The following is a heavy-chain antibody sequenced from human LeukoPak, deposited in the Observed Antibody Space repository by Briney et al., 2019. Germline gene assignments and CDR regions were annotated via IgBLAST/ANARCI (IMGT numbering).Heavy chain of an antibody. V-gene: IGHV3-11*01. D-gene: IGHD1-1*01. J-gene: IGHJ4*02. Sequence: GGSLRLSCAASGFTFSDYYMSWICQAPGKGLEWVSYISSSGSTIYYADSVKGRFTISRDNSKNTLYLQLNSLRVEDTAVYYCVKRDSTRPFDYWGQGTLVTVSS. CDR1: GFTFSDYY. CDR3: VKRDSTRPFDY. CDR2: ISSSGSTI.